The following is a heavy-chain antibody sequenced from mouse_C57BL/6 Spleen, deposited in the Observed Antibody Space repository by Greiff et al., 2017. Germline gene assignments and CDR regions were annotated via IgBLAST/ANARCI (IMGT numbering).Heavy chain of an antibody. CDR2: INPYNGGT. CDR3: ARDGYPPFDY. Sequence: DVQLQESGPVLVKPGASVKMSCKASGYTFTDYYMNWVKQSHGKSLEWIGVINPYNGGTSYNQKFKGKATLTVDKSSSTAYMELNSLTSEDSAVYYCARDGYPPFDYWGQGTTLTVSS. CDR1: GYTFTDYY. V-gene: IGHV1-19*01. D-gene: IGHD2-3*01. J-gene: IGHJ2*01.